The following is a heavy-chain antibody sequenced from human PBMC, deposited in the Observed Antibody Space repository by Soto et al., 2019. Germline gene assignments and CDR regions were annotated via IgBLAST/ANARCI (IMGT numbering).Heavy chain of an antibody. CDR1: GFTFNSHS. V-gene: IGHV3-21*01. D-gene: IGHD1-20*01. Sequence: GGSLRLSCAASGFTFNSHSINWVRLAPGKGLEWVSSISSSGGFIFYADSVKGRFTISRDDASNSVYLKMNSLRAEDTSVYYFARNNHFDYWGHGTLVTDSS. J-gene: IGHJ4*01. CDR3: ARNNHFDY. CDR2: ISSSGGFI.